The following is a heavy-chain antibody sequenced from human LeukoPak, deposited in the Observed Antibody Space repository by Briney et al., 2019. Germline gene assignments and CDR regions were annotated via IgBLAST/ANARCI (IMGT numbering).Heavy chain of an antibody. Sequence: PGGSLRLSCSASGFTVNSYTMNWVRQAPGKGLEWVSCISSSGTKYYADSVKGRFTTSRDNGKSSLFLEMNSLRDEDTGVYYCARGPSSSSWSRFDPWGQGTLVTVSS. V-gene: IGHV3-48*02. CDR2: ISSSGTK. D-gene: IGHD6-13*01. CDR3: ARGPSSSSWSRFDP. J-gene: IGHJ5*02. CDR1: GFTVNSYT.